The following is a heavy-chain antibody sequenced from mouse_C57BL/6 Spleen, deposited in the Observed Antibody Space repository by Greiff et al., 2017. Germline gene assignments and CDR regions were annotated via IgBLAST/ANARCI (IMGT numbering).Heavy chain of an antibody. D-gene: IGHD1-1*01. CDR1: GFNIKDDY. Sequence: VQLQQSGAELVRPGASVKLSCTASGFNIKDDYMHWVKQRPEQGLEWIGWIDPENGDTEYASKFQGKATITADTSSNPAYLQLSSLTSEDTAVYYCTINYYGSSYDDWYFDVWGTGTTVTVSS. J-gene: IGHJ1*03. CDR2: IDPENGDT. V-gene: IGHV14-4*01. CDR3: TINYYGSSYDDWYFDV.